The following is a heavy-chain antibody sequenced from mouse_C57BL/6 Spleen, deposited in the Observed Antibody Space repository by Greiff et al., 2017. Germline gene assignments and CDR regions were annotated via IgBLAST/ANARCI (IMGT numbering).Heavy chain of an antibody. CDR1: GYTFTSYW. Sequence: QVQLKQPGAELVKPGASVKLSCKASGYTFTSYWMHWVKQRPGRGLEWIGRIDPNSGGTKYNEKFKSKATLTVDKPSSTAYMQLSSLTSEDSAVYYCAREGLTLFAYWGQGTLVTVSA. D-gene: IGHD3-1*01. V-gene: IGHV1-72*01. J-gene: IGHJ3*01. CDR3: AREGLTLFAY. CDR2: IDPNSGGT.